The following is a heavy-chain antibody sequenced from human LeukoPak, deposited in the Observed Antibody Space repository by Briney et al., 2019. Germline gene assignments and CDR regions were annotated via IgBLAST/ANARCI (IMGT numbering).Heavy chain of an antibody. Sequence: GASVKVSCKASGYTFTGYYMHWVRQAPGQGLEWMGWINPNSGGTNYAQKFQGRVTMTRDTSISTTYMELSRLTSDDTAVYYCARVPPRGVVPSDYWGQGTLVTVSS. CDR1: GYTFTGYY. J-gene: IGHJ4*02. D-gene: IGHD2-2*01. CDR2: INPNSGGT. V-gene: IGHV1-2*02. CDR3: ARVPPRGVVPSDY.